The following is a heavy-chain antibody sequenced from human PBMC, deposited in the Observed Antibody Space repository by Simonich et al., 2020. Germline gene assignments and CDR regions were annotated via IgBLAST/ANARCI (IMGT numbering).Heavy chain of an antibody. Sequence: EVQLVESGGGLVQPGGSLRLSCAASGFTFHSYWMHWVRQAPGKGMVWVTRSKSDGSSTSYADSVKGRFTISRDNAKNTLYLQMNSLRAEDTAVYYCAREAGDLWYFDLWGRGTLVTVSS. CDR2: SKSDGSST. V-gene: IGHV3-74*01. CDR1: GFTFHSYW. CDR3: AREAGDLWYFDL. J-gene: IGHJ2*01. D-gene: IGHD7-27*01.